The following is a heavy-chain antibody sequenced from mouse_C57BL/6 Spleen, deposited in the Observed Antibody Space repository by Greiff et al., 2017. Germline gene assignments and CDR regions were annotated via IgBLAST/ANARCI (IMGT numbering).Heavy chain of an antibody. CDR2: ISSGSSTI. D-gene: IGHD1-1*01. CDR1: GFTFSDSG. J-gene: IGHJ1*03. V-gene: IGHV5-17*01. Sequence: VQLKESGGGLVKPGGSLKLSCAASGFTFSDSGMHWVRQAPEKGLEWVAYISSGSSTIYYADTVKGRFTISRDNAKNTLFLQMTSLRSEDTAMYYCARGGGSSNWYFDVWGTWTTVTVSS. CDR3: ARGGGSSNWYFDV.